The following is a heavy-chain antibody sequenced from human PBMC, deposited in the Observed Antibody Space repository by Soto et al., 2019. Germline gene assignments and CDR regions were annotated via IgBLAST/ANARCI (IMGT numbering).Heavy chain of an antibody. V-gene: IGHV3-53*05. D-gene: IGHD2-8*02. CDR3: ARDRGRGYCTGGLCYLGLDH. Sequence: GGSLRLSCAASGLTVGSNYMNWVRQAPGKGLEWVSLTYTGGDTFYADSVKGRFTVSRDNSANTLYLQMTNLRPEDTAIYYCARDRGRGYCTGGLCYLGLDHWGQGNQVTVSS. CDR1: GLTVGSNY. J-gene: IGHJ4*02. CDR2: TYTGGDT.